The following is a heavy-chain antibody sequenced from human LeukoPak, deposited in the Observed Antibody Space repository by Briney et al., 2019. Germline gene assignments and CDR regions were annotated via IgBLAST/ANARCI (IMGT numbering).Heavy chain of an antibody. CDR2: INHSGST. D-gene: IGHD4-11*01. V-gene: IGHV4-34*01. CDR1: GGSFSGYY. Sequence: SETLSLTCAVYGGSFSGYYWSWIRQPPGKGLEWIGEINHSGSTNYNLSLKSRVTISVDTSKNQFSLKLSSVTAADTAVYYCARGLSVTTPDDYWGQGTLVTVSS. J-gene: IGHJ4*02. CDR3: ARGLSVTTPDDY.